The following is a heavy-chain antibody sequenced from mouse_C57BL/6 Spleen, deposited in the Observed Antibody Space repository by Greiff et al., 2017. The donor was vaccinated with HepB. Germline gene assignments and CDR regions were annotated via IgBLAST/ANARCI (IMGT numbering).Heavy chain of an antibody. CDR1: GYTFTSYW. Sequence: VKLQQPGAELVRPGSSVKLSCKASGYTFTSYWMHWVKQRPIQGLEWIGNIDPSDSETHYNQKFKDKATLTVDKSSSTAYMQLSSLTSEDSAVYYCARYRSTGYYAMDYWGQGTSVTVSS. V-gene: IGHV1-52*01. CDR2: IDPSDSET. J-gene: IGHJ4*01. CDR3: ARYRSTGYYAMDY. D-gene: IGHD1-1*01.